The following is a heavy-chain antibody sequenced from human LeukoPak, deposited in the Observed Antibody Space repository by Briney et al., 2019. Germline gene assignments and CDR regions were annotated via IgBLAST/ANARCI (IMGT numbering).Heavy chain of an antibody. Sequence: SEALSLTCTVSGVSISTYYWSWIRQPPGKGLEWIGYIYYSGSTNYNPSLKSRVTISVETSKNQFSLKLSSVTAADTAVYYCARVTGYMIEDYFDYWGQGTLVTVSS. CDR1: GVSISTYY. V-gene: IGHV4-59*01. CDR2: IYYSGST. CDR3: ARVTGYMIEDYFDY. J-gene: IGHJ4*02. D-gene: IGHD3-22*01.